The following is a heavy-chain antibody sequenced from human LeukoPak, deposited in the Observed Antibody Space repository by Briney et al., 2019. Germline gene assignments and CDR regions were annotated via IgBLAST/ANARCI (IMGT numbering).Heavy chain of an antibody. J-gene: IGHJ5*02. Sequence: GGSLRLSCAASGFTFSSYAMHWVRQAPGKGLEWVAVILYDGSNKYYADSVKGRFTISRDNSKNTLYLQMNSLRAEDTAVYYCARDHIVVVAADIYNWFDPWGQGTLVTVSS. CDR3: ARDHIVVVAADIYNWFDP. D-gene: IGHD2-15*01. V-gene: IGHV3-30*04. CDR2: ILYDGSNK. CDR1: GFTFSSYA.